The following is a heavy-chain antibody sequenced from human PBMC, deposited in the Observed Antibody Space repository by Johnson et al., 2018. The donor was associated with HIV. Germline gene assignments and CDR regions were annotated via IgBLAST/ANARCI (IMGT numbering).Heavy chain of an antibody. CDR3: AKETPSSGGTFDI. CDR2: IRYAGSNK. CDR1: GFTSSSYG. V-gene: IGHV3-30*02. Sequence: QVQLVESGGGVVQPGGSLRLSCAASGFTSSSYGMHWVRQAPGTGLEWVAFIRYAGSNKYYADSVKGRFTISRDNSKNTLYLQMNSLRAEDTAVYYCAKETPSSGGTFDIWGQGTMVTVSS. J-gene: IGHJ3*02. D-gene: IGHD6-25*01.